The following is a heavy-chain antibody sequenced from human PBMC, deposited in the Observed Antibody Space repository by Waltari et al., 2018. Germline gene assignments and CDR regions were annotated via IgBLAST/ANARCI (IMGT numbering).Heavy chain of an antibody. CDR2: TSGSGGST. Sequence: EVQLVESGGGLVQPGGSLRLSCAASGFTFSSYAMTWVRPAPGRGREWCDATSGSGGSTYYADSVKGRFTISRDNSKNTLYLQMNSLRAEDTAVYYCAKDRFITYYDILTGYPTYYYYGMDVWGQGTTVTVSS. D-gene: IGHD3-9*01. J-gene: IGHJ6*02. V-gene: IGHV3-23*04. CDR1: GFTFSSYA. CDR3: AKDRFITYYDILTGYPTYYYYGMDV.